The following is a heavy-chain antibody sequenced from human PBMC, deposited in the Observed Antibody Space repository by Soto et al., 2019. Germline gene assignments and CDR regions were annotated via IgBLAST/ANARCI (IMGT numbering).Heavy chain of an antibody. V-gene: IGHV3-48*01. CDR2: ISTSSSTI. CDR1: GFTFSSYA. D-gene: IGHD4-17*01. Sequence: EVQLVESGGGLVQPGGSLRLSCAASGFTFSSYAMNWVRQAPGKGLEWVSYISTSSSTIYYADSVKGRFTISRDNAKASLYLQMNSLRAEDTAVYYCARDYGDYSSYYYGLDVWGQGTTVTVSS. CDR3: ARDYGDYSSYYYGLDV. J-gene: IGHJ6*02.